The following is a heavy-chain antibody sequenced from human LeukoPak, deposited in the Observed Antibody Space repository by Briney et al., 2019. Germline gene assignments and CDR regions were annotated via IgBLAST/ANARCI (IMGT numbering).Heavy chain of an antibody. CDR1: GFTFSNAW. CDR2: IKSKTDGGTT. J-gene: IGHJ3*02. CDR3: TTDLYCSSTSCHAFDI. Sequence: GGSLRLSCAASGFTFSNAWMSWVRQAPGKGLEWVGRIKSKTDGGTTDYAAPVKGRFTISRDDSKNTLYLQMNSLKTEDTAVYYCTTDLYCSSTSCHAFDIWGQGTMVTVSS. D-gene: IGHD2-2*01. V-gene: IGHV3-15*01.